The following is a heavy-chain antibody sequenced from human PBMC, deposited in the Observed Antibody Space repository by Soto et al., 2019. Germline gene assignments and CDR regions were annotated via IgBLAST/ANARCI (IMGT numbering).Heavy chain of an antibody. V-gene: IGHV3-30-3*01. CDR1: GFTFSRYA. D-gene: IGHD4-17*01. CDR3: ARDYHPDYGDYPVAPIEH. Sequence: QVQLVESGGGVVQPGRSLRLSCAASGFTFSRYAMHWVRQAPVKGLEWAAVISYDGSNKYYADSVKGRFTISRDNSKNKRYLQLNSLRAEDTDVYYCARDYHPDYGDYPVAPIEHWGQGSLVTVSS. J-gene: IGHJ1*01. CDR2: ISYDGSNK.